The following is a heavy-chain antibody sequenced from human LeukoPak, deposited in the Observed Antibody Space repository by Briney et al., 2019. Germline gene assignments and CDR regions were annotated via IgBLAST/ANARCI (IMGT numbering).Heavy chain of an antibody. D-gene: IGHD3-10*01. J-gene: IGHJ4*02. V-gene: IGHV4-31*03. CDR2: MHYSGIS. Sequence: SETLSLTCTVSGGSISSGGYYWNWFRQHPGKGLEWIGYMHYSGISNYNPSLKSRVTISVDTSKRRFSLNLSSVTAADTAVYYCTRAPTHNHGSGSYYGYFDYWGQGTLVTVSS. CDR1: GGSISSGGYY. CDR3: TRAPTHNHGSGSYYGYFDY.